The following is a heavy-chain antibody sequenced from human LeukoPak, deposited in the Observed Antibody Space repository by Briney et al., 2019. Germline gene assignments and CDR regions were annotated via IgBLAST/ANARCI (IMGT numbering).Heavy chain of an antibody. CDR1: GYTFTSYY. CDR2: INPSGGST. V-gene: IGHV1-46*01. Sequence: GASVKVSCKASGYTFTSYYMHWVRQAPGQGLEWMGIINPSGGSTSYAQKFQGRVTMTRDMSTSTVYMELSSLRSEDTAVYYCARGTYYYGSGSYYDQVYWGQGTLVTVSS. D-gene: IGHD3-10*01. CDR3: ARGTYYYGSGSYYDQVY. J-gene: IGHJ4*02.